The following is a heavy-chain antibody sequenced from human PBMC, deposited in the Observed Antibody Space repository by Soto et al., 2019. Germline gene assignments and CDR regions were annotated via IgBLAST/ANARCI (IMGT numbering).Heavy chain of an antibody. CDR3: ARDQRDCSGGSCYYYGMDV. CDR1: GGSISSGGYY. V-gene: IGHV4-31*03. CDR2: IYYSGST. D-gene: IGHD2-15*01. Sequence: SETLSLTCTVSGGSISSGGYYWSWIRQHPGKGLEWIGYIYYSGSTYYNPSLKSRVTISVDTSKNQFSLKLSSVTAADTAVYYCARDQRDCSGGSCYYYGMDVWGQGTTVTVSS. J-gene: IGHJ6*02.